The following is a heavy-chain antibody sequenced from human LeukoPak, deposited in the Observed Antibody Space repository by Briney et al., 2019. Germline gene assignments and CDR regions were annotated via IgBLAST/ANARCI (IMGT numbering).Heavy chain of an antibody. CDR2: IYHSGST. CDR3: ARGLQYYYGSGSYQH. J-gene: IGHJ1*01. V-gene: IGHV4-4*02. Sequence: SETLSLTCAVSGGSISSSNWWSWVRQPPGKGLEWIGEIYHSGSTNYNPSLKSRVTISVGKSKNQFSLKLSSVTAADTAVYYCARGLQYYYGSGSYQHWGQGTLVTVSS. D-gene: IGHD3-10*01. CDR1: GGSISSSNW.